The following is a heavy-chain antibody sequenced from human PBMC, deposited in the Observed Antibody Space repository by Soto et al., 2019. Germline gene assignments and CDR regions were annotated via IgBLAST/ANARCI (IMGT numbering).Heavy chain of an antibody. D-gene: IGHD2-2*01. V-gene: IGHV1-18*04. Sequence: GASVKVSCKASGYTFTSCYMRWVRQAPGQGLEWMGIINANNGNTNYAQKLQGRVTMTTDTSTSTAYMELRSLRSDDTAVYYCARDHEGYCSSTSCYVSDYWGQGTLVTVSS. CDR2: INANNGNT. CDR3: ARDHEGYCSSTSCYVSDY. J-gene: IGHJ4*02. CDR1: GYTFTSCY.